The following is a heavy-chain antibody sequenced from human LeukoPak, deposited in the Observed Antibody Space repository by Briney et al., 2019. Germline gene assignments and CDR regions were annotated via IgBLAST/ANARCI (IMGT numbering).Heavy chain of an antibody. CDR1: GYTFTGFY. CDR3: ARENSNSDYYYGMDV. Sequence: GASVKVSCKASGYTFTGFYIHWVRQAPGQGLEWMAKLIPSRGTPSYAQKFQGRVTVTSDTSTSTVHMELSSLRSDDSAVYYCARENSNSDYYYGMDVWGQGTTVTVSS. J-gene: IGHJ6*02. D-gene: IGHD4-11*01. V-gene: IGHV1-46*01. CDR2: LIPSRGTP.